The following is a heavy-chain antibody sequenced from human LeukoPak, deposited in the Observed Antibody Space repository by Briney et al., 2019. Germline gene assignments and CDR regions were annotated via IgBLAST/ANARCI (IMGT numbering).Heavy chain of an antibody. Sequence: GGSLRLSCAASGFIFCNYGMHWVRQAPGKGLEWAAFIRYDGSNEYYADSVKGRFTISRDNSKNTLYLQMNRLRAEDTAVYYCARDEDASVVVVAATPFDYWGQGTLVTVSS. CDR1: GFIFCNYG. J-gene: IGHJ4*02. CDR2: IRYDGSNE. D-gene: IGHD2-15*01. V-gene: IGHV3-30*02. CDR3: ARDEDASVVVVAATPFDY.